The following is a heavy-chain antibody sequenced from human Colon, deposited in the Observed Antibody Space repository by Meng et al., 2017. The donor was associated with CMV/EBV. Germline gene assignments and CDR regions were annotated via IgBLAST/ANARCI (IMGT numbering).Heavy chain of an antibody. J-gene: IGHJ6*02. D-gene: IGHD2-2*01. Sequence: GESLKISCTASGFTFSGSAMHWVRQASGKGLEWVGRIRSKANSYATAYAASVKGRFTISRDDSKNTAYLQMNSLKTEDTAVYYCAKDLVREIVPAALVLDVWGQGTTVTVSS. CDR1: GFTFSGSA. CDR2: IRSKANSYAT. CDR3: AKDLVREIVPAALVLDV. V-gene: IGHV3-73*01.